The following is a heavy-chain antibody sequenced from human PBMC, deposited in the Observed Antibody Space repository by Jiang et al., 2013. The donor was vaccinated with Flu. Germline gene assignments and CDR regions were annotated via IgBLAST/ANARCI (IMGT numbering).Heavy chain of an antibody. Sequence: LLKPSETLSLTCAVYGGSFSGYYWSWIRQPPGKGLEWIGEINHSGSTNYNPSLKSRVTISVDTSKNQFSLKLSSVTAADTAVYYCARGKGYVHYWGQGTLVTVSS. CDR1: GGSFSGYY. CDR3: ARGKGYVHY. J-gene: IGHJ4*02. V-gene: IGHV4-34*01. CDR2: INHSGST.